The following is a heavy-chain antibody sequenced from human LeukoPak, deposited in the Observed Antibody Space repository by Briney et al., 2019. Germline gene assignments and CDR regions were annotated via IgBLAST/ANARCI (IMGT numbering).Heavy chain of an antibody. CDR3: AKLSVMVVAATYLDY. V-gene: IGHV3-48*03. J-gene: IGHJ4*02. CDR2: ISSSGSTI. Sequence: GSLRLSCAASGFTFSSYEMNWVRQAPGKGQEWVSYISSSGSTIYYADSVKGRFTISRDNSKNTLYLQMNSLGAEDTAIYYCAKLSVMVVAATYLDYWGQGTLVTVSS. D-gene: IGHD2-15*01. CDR1: GFTFSSYE.